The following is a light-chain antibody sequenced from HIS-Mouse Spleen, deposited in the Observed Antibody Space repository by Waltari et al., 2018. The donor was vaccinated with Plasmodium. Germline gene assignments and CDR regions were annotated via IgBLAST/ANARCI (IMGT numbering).Light chain of an antibody. CDR3: QQYYSYLLT. J-gene: IGKJ4*01. CDR2: AAS. Sequence: AIRMTQSPSSFSASTGDRVTITCRASQGISSYLAWYQQNPGKAPNLLIYAASTLQSGVPSRCSGSGAGTEFTLTISCLQSEDFATYYCQQYYSYLLTFGGGTKVEIK. CDR1: QGISSY. V-gene: IGKV1-8*01.